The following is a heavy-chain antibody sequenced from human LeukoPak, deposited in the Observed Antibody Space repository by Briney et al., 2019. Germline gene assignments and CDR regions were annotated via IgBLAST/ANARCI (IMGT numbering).Heavy chain of an antibody. CDR3: ARVWGYDFWSGYPYYFDY. J-gene: IGHJ4*02. V-gene: IGHV3-66*02. CDR1: GFTVSSNY. D-gene: IGHD3-3*01. CDR2: IYSGGST. Sequence: GGSLRLSCAASGFTVSSNYMSWVRQAPGEGLEWVSVIYSGGSTYYADSVRGRFTISRENSKNRPYLQMNSLRAEDTAVYYCARVWGYDFWSGYPYYFDYWGQGTLVTVSS.